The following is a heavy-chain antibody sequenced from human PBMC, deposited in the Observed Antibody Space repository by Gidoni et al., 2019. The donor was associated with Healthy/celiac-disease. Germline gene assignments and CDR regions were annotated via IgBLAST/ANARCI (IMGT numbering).Heavy chain of an antibody. D-gene: IGHD2-2*01. Sequence: EVQLVESGGGLVQPGGSLRLSCAASGFTFRSYWMSWVRQAPGKGLEGVANIKQEGSEKYYVDSVKGRFTISRDNAKNSLYLQMNSLRAEDTAVYYCARDVRAILGVVPAAIGFDYWGQGTLVTVSS. CDR1: GFTFRSYW. V-gene: IGHV3-7*01. CDR2: IKQEGSEK. J-gene: IGHJ4*02. CDR3: ARDVRAILGVVPAAIGFDY.